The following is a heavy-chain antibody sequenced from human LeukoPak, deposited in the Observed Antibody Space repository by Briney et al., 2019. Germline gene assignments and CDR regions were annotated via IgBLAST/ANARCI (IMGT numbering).Heavy chain of an antibody. CDR1: GFTFSSYA. J-gene: IGHJ4*02. V-gene: IGHV3-30*04. CDR2: ISYDGSNK. CDR3: ARVEGFIGLFDY. Sequence: GGSLRLSCAASGFTFSSYAMHWVRQAPGKGLEWVAVISYDGSNKYYADSVKGRFTISRDNSKNTLYLQMNSLRAEDTAVYYCARVEGFIGLFDYWGQGTLVTVSS. D-gene: IGHD1-1*01.